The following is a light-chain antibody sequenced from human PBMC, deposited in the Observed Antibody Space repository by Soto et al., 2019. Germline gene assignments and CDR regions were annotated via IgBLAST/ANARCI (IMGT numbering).Light chain of an antibody. J-gene: IGKJ5*01. CDR2: AAS. CDR1: QRFSNY. V-gene: IGKV1-39*01. Sequence: DIKMYQSPSSLSASVGDRVTITCRASQRFSNYLNWYQQKPGKAPKLLIYAASNLQSGVPSRFSGSGSGTDFTLTISCLQSEDFATYYCQQYYSYPITFGQGTRLEIK. CDR3: QQYYSYPIT.